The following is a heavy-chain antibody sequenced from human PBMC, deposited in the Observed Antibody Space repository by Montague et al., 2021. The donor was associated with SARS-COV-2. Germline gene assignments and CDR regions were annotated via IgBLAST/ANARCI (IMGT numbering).Heavy chain of an antibody. V-gene: IGHV4-38-2*02. Sequence: SETLSLTCTVSHYSITYAYYWGWVRQPPGKGLEWIGNICHGGSTYYNPSLKSRVTISVDTSKNQFSPKLTSVTAADTAVYYCARTSQYCDTTSCYLPNAMDVWGQGTTVTVSS. CDR1: HYSITYAYY. D-gene: IGHD2-2*01. CDR2: ICHGGST. CDR3: ARTSQYCDTTSCYLPNAMDV. J-gene: IGHJ6*02.